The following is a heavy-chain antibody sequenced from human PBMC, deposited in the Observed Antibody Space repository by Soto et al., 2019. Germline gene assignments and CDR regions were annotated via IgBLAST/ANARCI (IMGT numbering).Heavy chain of an antibody. V-gene: IGHV4-30-4*01. CDR3: ARVADCSGGRCYFSVDY. CDR2: IYYSGST. CDR1: GGSISSGDYY. D-gene: IGHD2-15*01. Sequence: QVQLQESGPGLVKPSQTLSLTCTVSGGSISSGDYYWSWIRQPPGKGLEWIGYIYYSGSTYYNPSLNSRVTISVDTSKNQFSLKLSSVTAADTAVYYCARVADCSGGRCYFSVDYWGQGTLVTVSS. J-gene: IGHJ4*02.